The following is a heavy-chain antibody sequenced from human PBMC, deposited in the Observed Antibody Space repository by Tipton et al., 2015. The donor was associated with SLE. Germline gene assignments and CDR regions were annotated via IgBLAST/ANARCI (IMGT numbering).Heavy chain of an antibody. V-gene: IGHV4-61*01. CDR1: GGSVSSGSYY. CDR3: ARASTGGYGDPYYFDY. J-gene: IGHJ4*02. CDR2: IYYSGST. D-gene: IGHD4-17*01. Sequence: TLSLTCTVSGGSVSSGSYYWSWIRQPPGKGLEWIGYIYYSGSTNYNPSLKSRVTISVDTSKNQFSLKLSSVTAADTAVYYCARASTGGYGDPYYFDYWGQGTLVTVSS.